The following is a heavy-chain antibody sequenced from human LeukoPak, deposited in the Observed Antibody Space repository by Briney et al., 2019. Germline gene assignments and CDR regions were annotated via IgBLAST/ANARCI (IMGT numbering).Heavy chain of an antibody. CDR3: AKGGIAAADLAYFDY. D-gene: IGHD6-13*01. Sequence: SETLSLTCTVSGGSISDYNWSWIRQPAGKGLEWIGRISPSVSTNYNPSLKSRGTMSVDTSRNQFSLNLSSVTAADTAVYYCAKGGIAAADLAYFDYWGQGTLVTVSS. CDR2: ISPSVST. J-gene: IGHJ4*02. CDR1: GGSISDYN. V-gene: IGHV4-4*07.